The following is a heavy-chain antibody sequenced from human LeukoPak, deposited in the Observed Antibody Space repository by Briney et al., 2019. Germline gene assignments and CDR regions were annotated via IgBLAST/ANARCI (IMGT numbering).Heavy chain of an antibody. D-gene: IGHD4-17*01. Sequence: KPSETLSLTCAVYGGSFSGYYWSWIRQPPGKGLEWIGEINHSGSTNYNPSLKSRVTISVDTSMNQFSLKLSSVTAADTAVYYCARQSTVTSQANYWGQGTLVTVSS. CDR2: INHSGST. J-gene: IGHJ4*02. CDR1: GGSFSGYY. V-gene: IGHV4-34*01. CDR3: ARQSTVTSQANY.